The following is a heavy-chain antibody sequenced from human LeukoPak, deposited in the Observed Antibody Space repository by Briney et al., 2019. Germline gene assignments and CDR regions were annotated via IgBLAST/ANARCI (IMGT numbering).Heavy chain of an antibody. CDR1: GGSISSYY. J-gene: IGHJ3*02. D-gene: IGHD6-19*01. V-gene: IGHV4-59*01. Sequence: SETLSLTCTVSGGSISSYYWSWIRQPPGKGLEWIGYIYYSGSTNYNPSLKSRVTISVDTSKRQFSLKLSSVTAADTAVYYCARDSGQWLEDAFDIWGQGTMVTVSS. CDR2: IYYSGST. CDR3: ARDSGQWLEDAFDI.